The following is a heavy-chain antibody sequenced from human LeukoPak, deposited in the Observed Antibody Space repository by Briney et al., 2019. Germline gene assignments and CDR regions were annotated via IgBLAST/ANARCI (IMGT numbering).Heavy chain of an antibody. CDR3: AKNGYSASWYLIFDY. J-gene: IGHJ4*02. D-gene: IGHD6-13*01. CDR1: GFSFSSYA. CDR2: ISAGGSDT. Sequence: PGGPLRLSCAASGFSFSSYAMSWVRQAPGKGLEWVSSISAGGSDTYYADSVKGRFTFSRDNSKNTLYLQMNSLRAEDTAIYYCAKNGYSASWYLIFDYWGQGTLVTVSS. V-gene: IGHV3-23*01.